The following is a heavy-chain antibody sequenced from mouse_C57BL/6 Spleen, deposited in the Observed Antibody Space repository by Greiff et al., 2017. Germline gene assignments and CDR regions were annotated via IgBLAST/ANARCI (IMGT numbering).Heavy chain of an antibody. CDR2: INPSSGYT. CDR3: ARSYDYGYAMDY. D-gene: IGHD2-4*01. Sequence: QVQLQQSGAELARPGASVKMSCKASGYTFTSYTMHWVKQRPGQGLEWIGYINPSSGYTKYNQKFKDKATLTADKSSSTAYMLLSSLTSEDSAVYYCARSYDYGYAMDYWGQGTSVTVAS. CDR1: GYTFTSYT. V-gene: IGHV1-4*01. J-gene: IGHJ4*01.